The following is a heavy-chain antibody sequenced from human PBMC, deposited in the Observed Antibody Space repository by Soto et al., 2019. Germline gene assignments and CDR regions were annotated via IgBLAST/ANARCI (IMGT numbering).Heavy chain of an antibody. V-gene: IGHV1-69*01. Sequence: VQLVQSGAEVKKPGSSVKVSCKASGGTFGSYAISWVRQAPGQGLEWMGGIIPIFGTANYAQKFQGRVTITADESTSTAYMELRSLRSEDTAVYYCARDGRDGYNYLFFDYWGQGTLVTVSS. CDR1: GGTFGSYA. D-gene: IGHD5-12*01. CDR3: ARDGRDGYNYLFFDY. J-gene: IGHJ4*02. CDR2: IIPIFGTA.